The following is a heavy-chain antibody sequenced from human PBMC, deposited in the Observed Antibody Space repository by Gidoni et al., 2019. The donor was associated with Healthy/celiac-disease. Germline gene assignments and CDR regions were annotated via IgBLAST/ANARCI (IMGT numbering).Heavy chain of an antibody. J-gene: IGHJ6*02. CDR1: GFTFSSYA. CDR3: AKWRGGYNFWSGYYKHYYYYGMDV. V-gene: IGHV3-23*01. CDR2: ISGSGGST. Sequence: EVQLLESGGGLVQPGGSLRLSCAASGFTFSSYAMSWVRRAPGKGLEWVSAISGSGGSTYYADSVKGRFTISRDNSKNTLYLQMNSLRAEDTAVYYCAKWRGGYNFWSGYYKHYYYYGMDVWGQGTTVTVSS. D-gene: IGHD3-3*01.